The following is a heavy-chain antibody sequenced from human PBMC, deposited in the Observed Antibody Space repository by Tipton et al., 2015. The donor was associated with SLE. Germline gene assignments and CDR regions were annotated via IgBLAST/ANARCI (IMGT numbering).Heavy chain of an antibody. Sequence: TLSLTCALSGGSIRSHAYYWGWIRQPPGETLEWIGNIYHDGSTFSNPSLKSRLTMSVDTSKNQIFLTLTSMTAADTAVYYCARDPDNDDDESRDKFWGRGTLVTVSS. CDR1: GGSIRSHAYY. V-gene: IGHV4-39*07. D-gene: IGHD1-1*01. J-gene: IGHJ4*02. CDR2: IYHDGST. CDR3: ARDPDNDDDESRDKF.